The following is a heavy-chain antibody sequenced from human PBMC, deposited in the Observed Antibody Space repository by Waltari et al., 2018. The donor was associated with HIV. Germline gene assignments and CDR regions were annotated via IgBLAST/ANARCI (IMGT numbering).Heavy chain of an antibody. Sequence: EVQLVESGGGLVQPGRSLRLSCAAYGLPFDDDAIHWVRQVPGKGLEWGSGSTLNSGRTGYADSVKGRFIISRDNAKNSLYLQMNSLRVEDTALYYCAKSDIDYGMDVWGQGTTVTVSS. D-gene: IGHD2-15*01. V-gene: IGHV3-9*01. J-gene: IGHJ6*02. CDR1: GLPFDDDA. CDR3: AKSDIDYGMDV. CDR2: STLNSGRT.